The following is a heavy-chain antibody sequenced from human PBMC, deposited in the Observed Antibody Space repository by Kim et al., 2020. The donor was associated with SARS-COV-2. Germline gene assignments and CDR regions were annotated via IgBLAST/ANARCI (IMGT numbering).Heavy chain of an antibody. CDR2: ISWDSGSI. V-gene: IGHV3-9*01. Sequence: GGSLRLSCAASGFNFDDYAMHWVQQAPGKGLEWVSVISWDSGSICYADSVKGRFIISRDNAKNSLYLQMNSLRAEDTALYYCAKDVRKLFLELLVLDAFNMWGAGTMGSVSS. CDR3: AKDVRKLFLELLVLDAFNM. J-gene: IGHJ3*02. D-gene: IGHD3-3*01. CDR1: GFNFDDYA.